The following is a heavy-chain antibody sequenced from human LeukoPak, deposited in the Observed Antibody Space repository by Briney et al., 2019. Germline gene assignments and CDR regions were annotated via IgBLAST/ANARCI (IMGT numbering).Heavy chain of an antibody. Sequence: PGGSLRLSCGASGFTFSRYAMNWVRQAPGQGLEWVAFISYGGNNQYYAESVKGRFTISRDNTKNTVYLQMNSLRPEDTAVYYCARAPDSSGYYYYFDYWGQGALVTVSS. CDR2: ISYGGNNQ. CDR1: GFTFSRYA. D-gene: IGHD3-22*01. V-gene: IGHV3-30-3*01. J-gene: IGHJ4*02. CDR3: ARAPDSSGYYYYFDY.